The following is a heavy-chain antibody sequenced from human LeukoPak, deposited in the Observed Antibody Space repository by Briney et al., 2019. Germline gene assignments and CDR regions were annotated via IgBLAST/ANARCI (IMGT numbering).Heavy chain of an antibody. V-gene: IGHV5-51*01. CDR2: IYPGDSDT. Sequence: GESLKISCKGSGYSFTTYWIGWVRQMPGKGLEWVGIIYPGDSDTRYSLSFQGQVTISADKSISTAYLQWSSLKASDTAIYYCARRGVSYGMDVWGQGTTVTVSS. D-gene: IGHD5/OR15-5a*01. CDR1: GYSFTTYW. J-gene: IGHJ6*02. CDR3: ARRGVSYGMDV.